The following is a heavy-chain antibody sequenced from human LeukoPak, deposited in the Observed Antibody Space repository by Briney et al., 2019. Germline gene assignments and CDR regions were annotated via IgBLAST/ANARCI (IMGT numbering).Heavy chain of an antibody. CDR3: ARVYSSSSAAWYFDY. V-gene: IGHV1-46*01. CDR1: GYTFTSYY. J-gene: IGHJ4*02. D-gene: IGHD6-6*01. Sequence: GASVKVSCQASGYTFTSYYMHWVRQAPGQGLEWMGIINPSGGSTSYAQKFQGRVTMTRDTSTSTVYMELSSLRSEDTAVYYCARVYSSSSAAWYFDYWGQGTLVTVSS. CDR2: INPSGGST.